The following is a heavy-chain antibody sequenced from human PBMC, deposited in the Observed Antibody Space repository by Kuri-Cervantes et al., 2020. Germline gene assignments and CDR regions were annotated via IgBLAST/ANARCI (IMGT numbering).Heavy chain of an antibody. Sequence: GVLLRLSCVASGFTFSSYAMHWVRQAPGKGLEWVAVISYDGSNKYYADSVKGRFTISRDNSKNTLYLQMNSLRAEDTAVYYCARDLRLPRLNVLDYWGQGTLVTVSS. J-gene: IGHJ4*02. CDR1: GFTFSSYA. CDR3: ARDLRLPRLNVLDY. CDR2: ISYDGSNK. V-gene: IGHV3-30-3*01. D-gene: IGHD3-16*01.